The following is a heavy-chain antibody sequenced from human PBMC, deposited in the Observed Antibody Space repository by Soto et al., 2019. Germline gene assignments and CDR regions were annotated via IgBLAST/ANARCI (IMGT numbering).Heavy chain of an antibody. V-gene: IGHV3-48*02. CDR2: ISSSSSTI. Sequence: EVQLVESGGGLVQPGGSLRLSCAASGFTFSSYSMNWVRQAPGKGLEWVSDISSSSSTIYYADSVKGRFTISRDNAKNALYLQMKMLRDEDTAVYYCARESGYRYGPIDYWGKGTLVTVSS. J-gene: IGHJ4*02. D-gene: IGHD5-18*01. CDR3: ARESGYRYGPIDY. CDR1: GFTFSSYS.